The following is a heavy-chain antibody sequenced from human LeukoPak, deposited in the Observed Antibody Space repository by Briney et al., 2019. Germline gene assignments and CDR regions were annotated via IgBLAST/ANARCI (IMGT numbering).Heavy chain of an antibody. CDR1: GFTFSSYE. J-gene: IGHJ4*02. Sequence: QPGGSLRLSCAAPGFTFSSYEMNWVRQAPGKGLEWVSYISSSGNTIYYADSVKGRFTISRDNAKNSLYLQMNSLRAEDTAVYYGARVAYYYGSGNGGYFDYWGQGTLVTVSS. V-gene: IGHV3-48*03. CDR2: ISSSGNTI. CDR3: ARVAYYYGSGNGGYFDY. D-gene: IGHD3-10*01.